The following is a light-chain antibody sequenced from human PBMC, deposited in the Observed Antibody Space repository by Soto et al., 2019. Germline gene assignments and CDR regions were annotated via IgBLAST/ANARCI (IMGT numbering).Light chain of an antibody. Sequence: EIVLTQSPGTLSLSPGERATLSCRASQTVSTNYLAWYQQKPGQAPRLLIYGASSRATGIPDRFSGSGSGTDFILTISRLEPEDFAVYYCQQCGSSPRTFGQGTKLEIK. J-gene: IGKJ2*01. CDR1: QTVSTNY. V-gene: IGKV3-20*01. CDR2: GAS. CDR3: QQCGSSPRT.